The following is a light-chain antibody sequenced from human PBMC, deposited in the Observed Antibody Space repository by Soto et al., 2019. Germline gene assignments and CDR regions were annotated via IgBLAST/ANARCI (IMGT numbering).Light chain of an antibody. Sequence: EIVMTQSPATLSVSPGERATLSCRASQTVSSNLAWYQQKPGQAHRLLIYGASTRATGIPARFSGSGSGTDFPLTIISLHSEDFAVYYCQQYNNWPLTFGGGTKVDIQ. J-gene: IGKJ4*01. CDR3: QQYNNWPLT. CDR2: GAS. V-gene: IGKV3-15*01. CDR1: QTVSSN.